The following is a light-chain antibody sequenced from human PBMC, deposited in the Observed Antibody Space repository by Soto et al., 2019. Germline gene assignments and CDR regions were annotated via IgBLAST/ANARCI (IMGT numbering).Light chain of an antibody. CDR3: SSYAGSNSFV. J-gene: IGLJ1*01. V-gene: IGLV2-8*01. CDR1: STDVGAYNY. Sequence: ALTQPPSASGSPGQSVTSSCTGTSTDVGAYNYVSWYQQRPGKAPKLMIFEVTKRPSGVPDRFSGSKSGNTASLTVSGVQADDEADYYCSSYAGSNSFVFGTGTKVTVL. CDR2: EVT.